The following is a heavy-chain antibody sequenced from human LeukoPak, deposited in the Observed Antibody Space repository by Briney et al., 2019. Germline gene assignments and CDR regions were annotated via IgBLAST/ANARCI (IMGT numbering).Heavy chain of an antibody. CDR2: ISPSGDIT. D-gene: IGHD3-3*01. Sequence: GGSLRLSCAASEFTFSNHGMNWVRQAPGKGLEWVSGISPSGDITYYADSVEGRFTISRDNSKNTLYLQMNSLRAEDTAVYYCAKEYRDFWSGYFDYWGQGTLVTVSS. CDR3: AKEYRDFWSGYFDY. J-gene: IGHJ4*02. CDR1: EFTFSNHG. V-gene: IGHV3-23*01.